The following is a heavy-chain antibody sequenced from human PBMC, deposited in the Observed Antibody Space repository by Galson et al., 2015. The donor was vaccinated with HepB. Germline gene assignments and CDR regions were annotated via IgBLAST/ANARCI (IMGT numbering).Heavy chain of an antibody. V-gene: IGHV4-59*08. CDR2: IYYSGSTYYSGST. D-gene: IGHD6-13*01. CDR3: ARHVIAAAGTAFDS. J-gene: IGHJ4*02. Sequence: ETLSLTCTVSGGSITTYYWSRIRQSPGKGLEWIGYIYYSGSTYYSGSTDYNPSLESRVTISVDSSKNHLSLKLNSVTAADTAVYYCARHVIAAAGTAFDSWGQGTLVTVSS. CDR1: GGSITTYY.